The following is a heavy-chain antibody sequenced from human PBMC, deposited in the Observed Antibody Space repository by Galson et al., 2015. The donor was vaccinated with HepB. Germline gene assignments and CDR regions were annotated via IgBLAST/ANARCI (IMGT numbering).Heavy chain of an antibody. Sequence: SVKVSCKASGYSFINYYVHWVRQAPGQGLEWMGIINPSGGSTNYAQKFQGRVTMTRDTSACTVYMELSSVRFEDTAVYYCARDPRGRHSGYDYGMDVWGQGTTVAVSS. CDR2: INPSGGST. V-gene: IGHV1-46*01. D-gene: IGHD1-26*01. J-gene: IGHJ6*02. CDR3: ARDPRGRHSGYDYGMDV. CDR1: GYSFINYY.